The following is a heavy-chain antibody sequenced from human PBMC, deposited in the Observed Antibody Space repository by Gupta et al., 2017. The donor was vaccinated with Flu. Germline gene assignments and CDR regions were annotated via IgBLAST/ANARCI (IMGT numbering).Heavy chain of an antibody. CDR1: GYTFSDYF. CDR2: INPDSGGM. CDR3: ARDRADLLHLEWPRSPDY. J-gene: IGHJ4*02. D-gene: IGHD3-3*01. Sequence: QVQLVQSGAEGKKPGASVQVSCKASGYTFSDYFIHWVRQAPGQGPEWMGWINPDSGGMNYAQKFQDRVTMTRDTSISTAYMELGRLTSDDTAIYYCARDRADLLHLEWPRSPDYWGQGTLVTVSS. V-gene: IGHV1-2*02.